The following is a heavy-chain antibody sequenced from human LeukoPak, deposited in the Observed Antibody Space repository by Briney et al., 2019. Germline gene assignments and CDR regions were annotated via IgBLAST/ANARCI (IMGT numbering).Heavy chain of an antibody. CDR1: AGSISSYY. V-gene: IGHV4-59*08. D-gene: IGHD1-26*01. J-gene: IGHJ4*02. Sequence: PSETLSLTCTISAGSISSYYWSWIRQPPGKGLEWIGYISYIGTTNDNPSLKSRVTISLDTSKNQFSLKLTSVTAADTAVYYCASGSYYGYFDYWGQGTLVTVSS. CDR2: ISYIGTT. CDR3: ASGSYYGYFDY.